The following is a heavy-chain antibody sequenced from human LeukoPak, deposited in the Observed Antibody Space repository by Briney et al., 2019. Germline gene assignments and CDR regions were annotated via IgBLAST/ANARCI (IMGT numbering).Heavy chain of an antibody. V-gene: IGHV3-23*01. J-gene: IGHJ4*02. D-gene: IGHD6-6*01. Sequence: PGGSRRLSCAASGFTFSSYAMSWVRQAPGKGLEWVSAISGRGGSTYYADSVKGRFTISRDNSKNTLYLQMNSLRAEDTAVYYCAKWVAARPALYFDYWGQGTLVTVSS. CDR2: ISGRGGST. CDR1: GFTFSSYA. CDR3: AKWVAARPALYFDY.